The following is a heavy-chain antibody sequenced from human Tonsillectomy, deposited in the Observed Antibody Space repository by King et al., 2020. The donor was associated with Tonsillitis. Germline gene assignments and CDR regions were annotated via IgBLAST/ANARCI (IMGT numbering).Heavy chain of an antibody. CDR3: TGGRLGESRGDY. Sequence: VQLVESGGGLVPPGRSLRLSCTASGFPFGEYAVTWVRQAPGKGLEWVGLIKSKAYGETTEYAASVKDRFILSRDESESIAYLQMNSLKIEDTAVYYCTGGRLGESRGDYWGQGTLVTVSS. CDR1: GFPFGEYA. D-gene: IGHD3-16*01. J-gene: IGHJ4*02. CDR2: IKSKAYGETT. V-gene: IGHV3-49*04.